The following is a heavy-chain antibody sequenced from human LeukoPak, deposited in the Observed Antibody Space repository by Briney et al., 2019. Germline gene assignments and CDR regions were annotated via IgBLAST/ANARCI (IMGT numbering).Heavy chain of an antibody. J-gene: IGHJ6*02. Sequence: GGSLSLFCPASGFTFSDYRMSWVRQAPGKGVEWVSSISSSSDYIYYADSVKGRFTISRDNARNSLYLQMNSLRAEDTAVYYCARSRSVSNYKGMDVWGQGTTVTVSS. D-gene: IGHD5/OR15-5a*01. CDR3: ARSRSVSNYKGMDV. CDR1: GFTFSDYR. V-gene: IGHV3-21*01. CDR2: ISSSSDYI.